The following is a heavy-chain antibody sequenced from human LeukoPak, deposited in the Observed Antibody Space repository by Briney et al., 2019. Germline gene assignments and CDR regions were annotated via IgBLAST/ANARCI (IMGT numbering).Heavy chain of an antibody. Sequence: SETLSLTCTVSGGSISSYYWSWLRQPPGKGLEWIGYIYYSGSTSYNPSLKRRVTISVDTSKNQFSLKLSSVTAADTAVYYCARAGVGANNWFDPWGQGTLVTVSS. CDR2: IYYSGST. CDR3: ARAGVGANNWFDP. CDR1: GGSISSYY. V-gene: IGHV4-59*01. J-gene: IGHJ5*02. D-gene: IGHD1-26*01.